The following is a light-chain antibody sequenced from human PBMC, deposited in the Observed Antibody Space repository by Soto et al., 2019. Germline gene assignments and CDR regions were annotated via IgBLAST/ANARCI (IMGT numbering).Light chain of an antibody. Sequence: QSVLTQPPSASGTPGQRVTISCSGSSSNIGSNTVNWYQQLPGTAPKLLIYSNDQRPSGVPDRFSGSKSGTSASLAISGLQSEAEADYYCAAWDGSLNGYVFGTGTKLTVL. CDR3: AAWDGSLNGYV. CDR1: SSNIGSNT. CDR2: SND. J-gene: IGLJ1*01. V-gene: IGLV1-44*01.